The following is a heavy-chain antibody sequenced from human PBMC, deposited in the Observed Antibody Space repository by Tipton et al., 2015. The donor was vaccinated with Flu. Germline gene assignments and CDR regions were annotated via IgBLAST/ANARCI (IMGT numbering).Heavy chain of an antibody. CDR3: ARGGYYDFWSGYERNWFDP. V-gene: IGHV4-34*01. Sequence: LRLSCAVYGGSFSGYYWSWIRQPPGKGLEWIGEINHSGSTNYNPSLKSRVTISVDTSKNQFSLKLSSVTAADTAVYYCARGGYYDFWSGYERNWFDPWGQGTLVPVSS. CDR1: GGSFSGYY. CDR2: INHSGST. D-gene: IGHD3-3*01. J-gene: IGHJ5*02.